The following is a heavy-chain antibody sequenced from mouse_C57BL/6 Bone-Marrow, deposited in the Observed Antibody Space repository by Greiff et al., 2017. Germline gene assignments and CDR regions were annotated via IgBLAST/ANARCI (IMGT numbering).Heavy chain of an antibody. Sequence: EVKLVESGGGLVQPGGSLKLSCAASGFTFSDYYMYWVRQTPEKRLEWVAYISNGGGSTYYPDTVKGRFPISRDNAENTLYLQMSRLKSEDTAMYYCARLLSDYWGQGTTLTVSS. J-gene: IGHJ2*01. CDR2: ISNGGGST. CDR3: ARLLSDY. CDR1: GFTFSDYY. V-gene: IGHV5-12*01.